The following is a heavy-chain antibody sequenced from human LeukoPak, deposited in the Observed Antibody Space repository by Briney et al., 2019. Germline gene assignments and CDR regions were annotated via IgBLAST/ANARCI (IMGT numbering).Heavy chain of an antibody. CDR3: AREFGVRGVMPYYFDY. D-gene: IGHD3-10*01. Sequence: SVKVSCKASGGTFRSYAISWVRQAPGQGLEWMGRIIPIFGTANYAQKFQGRVTITTDESTSTAYMELSSLRSEYTAVYYCAREFGVRGVMPYYFDYWGQGTLVTVSS. J-gene: IGHJ4*02. CDR1: GGTFRSYA. CDR2: IIPIFGTA. V-gene: IGHV1-69*05.